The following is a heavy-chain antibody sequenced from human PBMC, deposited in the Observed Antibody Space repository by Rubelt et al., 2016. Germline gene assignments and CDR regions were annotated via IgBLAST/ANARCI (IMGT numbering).Heavy chain of an antibody. CDR1: GFTFSNYA. D-gene: IGHD3-3*01. CDR3: ATALFGVVIYDFDY. CDR2: ISGSGGST. V-gene: IGHV3-23*01. Sequence: EVQLLESGGGLVQPGGSLRLSCAASGFTFSNYAMRWVRQAPGKGLEWVSDISGSGGSTYYADSVKGRFTISRDNSKNTLYLQMNSLRAEDTAVYYCATALFGVVIYDFDYWGQGTLVTVSS. J-gene: IGHJ4*02.